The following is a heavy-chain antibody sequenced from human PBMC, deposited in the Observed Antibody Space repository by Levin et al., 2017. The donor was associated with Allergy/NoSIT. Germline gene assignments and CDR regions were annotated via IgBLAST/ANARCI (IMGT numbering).Heavy chain of an antibody. CDR1: GFTVSSNY. CDR3: ARMGGNYVWGSYRNGYFDY. CDR2: IYSGGST. J-gene: IGHJ4*02. V-gene: IGHV3-66*01. Sequence: PGESLKISCAASGFTVSSNYMSWVRQAPGKGLEWVSVIYSGGSTYYADSVKGRFTISRDNSKNTLYLQMNSLRAEDTAVYYCARMGGNYVWGSYRNGYFDYWGQGTLVTVSS. D-gene: IGHD3-16*02.